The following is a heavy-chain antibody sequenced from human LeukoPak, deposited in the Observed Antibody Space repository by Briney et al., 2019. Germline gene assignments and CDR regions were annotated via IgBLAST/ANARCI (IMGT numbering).Heavy chain of an antibody. J-gene: IGHJ5*02. CDR2: IRSKAYGGTT. CDR3: TSSYSSSWEKWFDL. Sequence: GGSLRLSRTASGFTFGDYAMSWVRKAPGKGLEWVGFIRSKAYGGTTEYAASVKGRFTISRDDSKSIAYLQMNSLKTEDTAVYYCTSSYSSSWEKWFDLGGQGTLVTVSS. CDR1: GFTFGDYA. D-gene: IGHD6-13*01. V-gene: IGHV3-49*04.